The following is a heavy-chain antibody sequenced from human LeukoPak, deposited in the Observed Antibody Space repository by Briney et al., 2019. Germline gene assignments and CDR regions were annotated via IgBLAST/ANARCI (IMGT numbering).Heavy chain of an antibody. Sequence: GESLKISCKGSGYSFTSYWIGWVRQMHGKGLDWMGIIYPGDSDTRYSPSFQGQVTISSDKSISTAYLQWSSLKASDTAVYYCARYVSGSYREYFQHWGQGTLVTVSS. CDR2: IYPGDSDT. CDR3: ARYVSGSYREYFQH. V-gene: IGHV5-51*01. J-gene: IGHJ1*01. CDR1: GYSFTSYW. D-gene: IGHD1-26*01.